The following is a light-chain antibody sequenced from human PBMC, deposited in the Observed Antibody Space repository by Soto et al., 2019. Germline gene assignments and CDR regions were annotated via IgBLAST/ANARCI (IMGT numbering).Light chain of an antibody. CDR2: DVT. V-gene: IGLV2-11*01. CDR1: STDVGGYNF. Sequence: QSVLTQPRSVSGSPGQSVTISCTGTSTDVGGYNFVSWYQHHPGKAPKLVIYDVTERPSGVPARFSGSKSGITASLTISGLQAEDEAHYYCSYSGTYAYIIFGGGTKLTV. J-gene: IGLJ2*01. CDR3: CSYSGTYAYII.